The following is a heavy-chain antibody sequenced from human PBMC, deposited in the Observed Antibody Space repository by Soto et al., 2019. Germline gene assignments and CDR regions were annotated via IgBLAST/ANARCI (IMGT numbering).Heavy chain of an antibody. D-gene: IGHD3-16*01. Sequence: EVQLVESGGGLVKPGGSLRLSCAASGFTFNTYDMNWVRQAPGKGLEWVSSITTSSAYIYYADSLKGRITISRDNAKNSIFPEKDRPGGQDTGVYLCVESGTARLVRPRLFETRGQGTLVNVSP. CDR2: ITTSSAYI. J-gene: IGHJ4*02. CDR3: VESGTARLVRPRLFET. CDR1: GFTFNTYD. V-gene: IGHV3-21*01.